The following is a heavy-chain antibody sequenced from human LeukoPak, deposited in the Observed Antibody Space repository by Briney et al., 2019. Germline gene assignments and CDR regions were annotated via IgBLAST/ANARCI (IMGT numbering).Heavy chain of an antibody. J-gene: IGHJ3*02. CDR1: GYTFSRFW. Sequence: GESLKISCQASGYTFSRFWIGWVRQMPGKGLEWMGIIYPGDSDTRYSPSFRGQVTISADKSISTAYLQWSSLKASDTAMYYCARPRIVGATDAFDIWGQGTMVTVSS. CDR2: IYPGDSDT. V-gene: IGHV5-51*01. D-gene: IGHD1-26*01. CDR3: ARPRIVGATDAFDI.